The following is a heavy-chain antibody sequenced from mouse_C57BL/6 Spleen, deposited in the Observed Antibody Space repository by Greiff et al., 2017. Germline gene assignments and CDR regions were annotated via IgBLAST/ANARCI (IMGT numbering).Heavy chain of an antibody. V-gene: IGHV1-55*01. CDR1: GYTFTSYW. CDR3: ARTITTVVADAMDY. J-gene: IGHJ4*01. Sequence: QVQLQQSGAELVKPGASVKMSCKASGYTFTSYWITWVQQRPGQGLEWIGDIYPGSGSTNYNEKFKSKGTLTVDTSSSTAYMQLSSLTSEDSAVYYCARTITTVVADAMDYWGQGTSVTVSS. D-gene: IGHD1-1*01. CDR2: IYPGSGST.